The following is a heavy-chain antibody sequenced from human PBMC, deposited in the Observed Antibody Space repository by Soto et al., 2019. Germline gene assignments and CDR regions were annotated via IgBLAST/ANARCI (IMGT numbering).Heavy chain of an antibody. Sequence: EVQLLESGGALVQPGGSLRRSCAASGFTLSSYAMSWVRQAPGKGLEWVSLISGSGGGTYYADSVKGRFTISRDNSKNTLYLQMNSLRAEDTAVFYCAKHLSNGSPDYWGQGTLVTVSS. CDR2: ISGSGGGT. D-gene: IGHD2-15*01. J-gene: IGHJ4*02. CDR3: AKHLSNGSPDY. CDR1: GFTLSSYA. V-gene: IGHV3-23*01.